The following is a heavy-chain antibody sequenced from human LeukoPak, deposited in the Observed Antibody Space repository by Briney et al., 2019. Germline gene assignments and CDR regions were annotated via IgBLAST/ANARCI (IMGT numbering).Heavy chain of an antibody. J-gene: IGHJ4*02. CDR1: GYTLTSYD. Sequence: ASVKVSCKASGYTLTSYDIKWVRQAPGHGLEWMGWMNPNSGNTGYAQKFPGRVTMTRNTSISTAYMELSSLRSEDTAVYYRARSYGSGSYYTVFPVYYFDYWGQGTLVTVSS. D-gene: IGHD3-10*01. CDR3: ARSYGSGSYYTVFPVYYFDY. CDR2: MNPNSGNT. V-gene: IGHV1-8*01.